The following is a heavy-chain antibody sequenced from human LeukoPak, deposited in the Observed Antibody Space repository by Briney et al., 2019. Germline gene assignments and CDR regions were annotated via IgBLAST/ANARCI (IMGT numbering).Heavy chain of an antibody. D-gene: IGHD3-22*01. V-gene: IGHV3-30-3*01. J-gene: IGHJ6*02. Sequence: GRSLRLSCAASGFTFSSYAMHWVRQAPGKGLEWVAVISYDGSNKYYADSVKGRFTISRDNSENTLYLQMNSLRAEDTAVYYCARDGAGYYDSSGYEYYYYGMDVWGQGTTVTVSS. CDR2: ISYDGSNK. CDR1: GFTFSSYA. CDR3: ARDGAGYYDSSGYEYYYYGMDV.